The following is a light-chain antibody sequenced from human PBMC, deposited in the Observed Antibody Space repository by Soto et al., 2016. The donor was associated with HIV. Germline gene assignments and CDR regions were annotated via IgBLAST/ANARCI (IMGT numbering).Light chain of an antibody. V-gene: IGKV2D-29*02. CDR3: MQSIQLPWT. CDR1: QSLLNSNGKTY. J-gene: IGKJ1*01. CDR2: EAS. Sequence: DVVMTQTPLSLSVTPGQPASISCRSSQSLLNSNGKTYLYWYLQRPGQSPQFLISEASVRVSGVPDRFSGSGSGTDFTLKISRVEAEDVGVYYCMQSIQLPWTFGQGTKVEIK.